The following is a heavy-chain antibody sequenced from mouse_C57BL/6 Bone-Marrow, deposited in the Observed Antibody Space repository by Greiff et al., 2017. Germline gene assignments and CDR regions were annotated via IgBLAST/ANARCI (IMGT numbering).Heavy chain of an antibody. D-gene: IGHD4-1*01. CDR1: GFTFSDAW. CDR3: TRRCWVYAMDY. CDR2: IRNKANNHAT. Sequence: EVKLQASGGGLVQPGGSMKLSCAASGFTFSDAWMDWVRQSPEKGLEWVAEIRNKANNHATYSAESVKGRFTISRDDYKSSVYLQMNSLRAEDTGIYYCTRRCWVYAMDYWGQGTSVTVSS. V-gene: IGHV6-6*01. J-gene: IGHJ4*01.